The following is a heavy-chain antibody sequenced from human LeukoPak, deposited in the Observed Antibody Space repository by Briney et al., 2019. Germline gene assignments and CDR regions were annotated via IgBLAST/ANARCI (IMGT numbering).Heavy chain of an antibody. D-gene: IGHD6-19*01. CDR3: AERAVAGTGRGFDI. CDR1: GFTFSSYA. Sequence: PGGSLRLSCAASGFTFSSYAMNWVRQAPGKGLEWVSLISGSGDSTDYADSVKGRFTISRDNSKNTLYLQINSLRADDTAVYYCAERAVAGTGRGFDIWGQGTLVTVSS. J-gene: IGHJ3*02. V-gene: IGHV3-23*01. CDR2: ISGSGDST.